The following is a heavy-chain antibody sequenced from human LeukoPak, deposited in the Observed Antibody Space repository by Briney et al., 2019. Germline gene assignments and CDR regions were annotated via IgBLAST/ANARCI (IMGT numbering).Heavy chain of an antibody. V-gene: IGHV4-39*07. CDR2: IYYSGST. Sequence: PSETLSLTCTVSGGSISGSSYYWGWIRQPPGKGLEWIGSIYYSGSTYYNPSLKSRVTISVDTSKNQFSLKLISVTAADTAVYYCVRDFYDSSSYDGFDIWGQGTMVAVSS. CDR1: GGSISGSSYY. J-gene: IGHJ3*02. CDR3: VRDFYDSSSYDGFDI. D-gene: IGHD3-22*01.